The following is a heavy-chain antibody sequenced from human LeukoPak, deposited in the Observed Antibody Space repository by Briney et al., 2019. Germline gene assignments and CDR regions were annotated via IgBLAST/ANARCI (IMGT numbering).Heavy chain of an antibody. J-gene: IGHJ5*02. CDR1: GGSISSSSYY. V-gene: IGHV4-39*01. CDR2: IYYSGST. D-gene: IGHD3-22*01. Sequence: SETLSLTCTVSGGSISSSSYYWGWIRQPPGKGLEWIGSIYYSGSTYYNPSLKSRVTISVDTSKNQFSLKLSSVTAADTAVYYCARHGSYYYDSSGYYSGGWFDPWGQGTLVTVSS. CDR3: ARHGSYYYDSSGYYSGGWFDP.